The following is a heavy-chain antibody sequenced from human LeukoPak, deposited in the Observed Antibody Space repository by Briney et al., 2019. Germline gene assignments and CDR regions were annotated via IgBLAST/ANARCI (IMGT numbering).Heavy chain of an antibody. CDR3: ARLEDIVASFDY. J-gene: IGHJ4*02. V-gene: IGHV4-39*01. CDR2: IYYSGST. Sequence: SETLSLTCTVSGGSISSSSYYWGWIRQPPGKGLEWIGSIYYSGSTYYNPSLKSRVNISVDTSKNQFSLKLSSVTAADTAVYYCARLEDIVASFDYWGQGTLVTVSS. CDR1: GGSISSSSYY. D-gene: IGHD5-12*01.